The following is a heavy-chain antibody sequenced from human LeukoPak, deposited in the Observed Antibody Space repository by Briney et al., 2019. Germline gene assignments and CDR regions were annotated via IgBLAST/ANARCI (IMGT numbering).Heavy chain of an antibody. CDR3: TTDESFDI. V-gene: IGHV3-21*01. Sequence: GGSLRLSCAASGFTFSYYNMNWVRQAPGKGLEWVSSISTSTRYIHYADSVKGRFTISRDTAKNSLHLQMNSLRVDDTAVYYCTTDESFDIWGQGTIVTVSS. CDR2: ISTSTRYI. CDR1: GFTFSYYN. J-gene: IGHJ3*02.